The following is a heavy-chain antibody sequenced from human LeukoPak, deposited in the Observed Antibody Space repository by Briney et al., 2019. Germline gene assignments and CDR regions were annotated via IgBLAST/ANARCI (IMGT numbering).Heavy chain of an antibody. CDR2: INRDGSGK. CDR3: EGGPGY. D-gene: IGHD2-15*01. V-gene: IGHV3-7*01. Sequence: GGSLRLSCAASGFTFSTYGIHWVRQAPGKGLEWVANINRDGSGKYYVDSVKGRFIISRDNAKNSLYLQMNSLGADDTAVYYCEGGPGYWGQGTLVTVSS. CDR1: GFTFSTYG. J-gene: IGHJ4*02.